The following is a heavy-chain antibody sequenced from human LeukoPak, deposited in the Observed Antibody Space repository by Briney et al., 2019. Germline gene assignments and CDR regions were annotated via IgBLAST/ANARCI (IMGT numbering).Heavy chain of an antibody. CDR2: IRSKANSYAT. V-gene: IGHV3-73*01. CDR3: TRETRDGFNDAFDI. J-gene: IGHJ3*02. CDR1: GFTFSGSA. Sequence: SGGSLRLSCAASGFTFSGSAMHWVRQASGKGLEWVGRIRSKANSYATAYAASVKGRFTISRDDSKNTAYLQMNSLKTEDTAVYYCTRETRDGFNDAFDIWGQGTMVTVSS. D-gene: IGHD5-24*01.